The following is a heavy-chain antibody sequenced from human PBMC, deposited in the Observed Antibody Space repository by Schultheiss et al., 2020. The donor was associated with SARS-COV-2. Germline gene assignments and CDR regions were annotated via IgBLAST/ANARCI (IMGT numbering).Heavy chain of an antibody. V-gene: IGHV1-69*05. CDR1: GYTFTSYA. J-gene: IGHJ4*02. CDR3: ARVLPNRYGYVLFDY. D-gene: IGHD5-18*01. CDR2: IIPIFGTA. Sequence: SVKVSCKASGYTFTSYAISWVRQAPGQGLEWMGGIIPIFGTANYAQKFQGGVTMTRDTSISPAYMELSRLRSDDTAVYYCARVLPNRYGYVLFDYWGQGTLVTVSS.